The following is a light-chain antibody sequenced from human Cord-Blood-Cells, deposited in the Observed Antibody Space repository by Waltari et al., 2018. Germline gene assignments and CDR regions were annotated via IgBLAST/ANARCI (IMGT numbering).Light chain of an antibody. J-gene: IGKJ1*01. Sequence: DIQMTQSPSSLSASVGARVTITCRASQSISSYLNWYQQKPGKAPKLLFYAASSLQSGVPSRFSGSGSGTDFTLTISSRQPEDFATYYCQQSYSTLWTFGQGTKVEIK. CDR2: AAS. CDR1: QSISSY. V-gene: IGKV1-39*01. CDR3: QQSYSTLWT.